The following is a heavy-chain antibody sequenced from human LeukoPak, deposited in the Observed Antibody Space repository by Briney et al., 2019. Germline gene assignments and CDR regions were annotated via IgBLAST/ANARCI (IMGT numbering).Heavy chain of an antibody. D-gene: IGHD5-18*01. V-gene: IGHV3-7*05. CDR3: ARESVQLWLYVFDY. CDR2: IKQDGSER. J-gene: IGHJ4*02. Sequence: PGGSLRLSCAASGFTFSSYWMSWVRQAPGKGLEWVANIKQDGSERYYVDSVKGRFTISRDNAKNSLYLQMSSLRAEDTAVYYCARESVQLWLYVFDYWGQGTPVTVPS. CDR1: GFTFSSYW.